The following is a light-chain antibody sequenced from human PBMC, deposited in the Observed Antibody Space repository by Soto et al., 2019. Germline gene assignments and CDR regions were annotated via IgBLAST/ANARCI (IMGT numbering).Light chain of an antibody. CDR3: SSYKIPNTLV. CDR2: EVS. V-gene: IGLV2-14*01. Sequence: QSALTQPPSVSGSPGQSITISCTGTSSDVGGYNFFSWYQQPPGTAPILMIFEVSYRPSGLSHRFSGSKSGNTASLTICGLQAEEDADYCCSSYKIPNTLVFGGGTKLTVL. J-gene: IGLJ2*01. CDR1: SSDVGGYNF.